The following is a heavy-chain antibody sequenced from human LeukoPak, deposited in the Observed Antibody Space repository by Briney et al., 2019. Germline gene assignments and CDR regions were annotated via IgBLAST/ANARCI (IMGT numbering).Heavy chain of an antibody. J-gene: IGHJ5*02. Sequence: SETLSLTCTVSGGSISSYYWSWIRQPPGKGLEWIGEINHSGSTNYNPSLKSRVTISVDTSKNQFSLKLSSVTAADTAVYYCARHRGFGEPSNWFDPWGQGTLVTVSS. CDR3: ARHRGFGEPSNWFDP. D-gene: IGHD3-10*01. CDR1: GGSISSYY. CDR2: INHSGST. V-gene: IGHV4-34*01.